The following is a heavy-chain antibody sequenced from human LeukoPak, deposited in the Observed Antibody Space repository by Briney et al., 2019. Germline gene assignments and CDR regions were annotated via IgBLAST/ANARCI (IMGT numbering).Heavy chain of an antibody. CDR2: IYYSGST. D-gene: IGHD3-9*01. V-gene: IGHV4-59*01. CDR3: ARDQYYDILTGYYRVGMDV. Sequence: SETLSLTCTVSGGSISSYYWSWIRQPPGKGLEWIGYIYYSGSTNYNPSLKSRVTISVDTSKNQFSLKLSSVTAADTAVYYCARDQYYDILTGYYRVGMDVWGQGTTVTVSS. J-gene: IGHJ6*02. CDR1: GGSISSYY.